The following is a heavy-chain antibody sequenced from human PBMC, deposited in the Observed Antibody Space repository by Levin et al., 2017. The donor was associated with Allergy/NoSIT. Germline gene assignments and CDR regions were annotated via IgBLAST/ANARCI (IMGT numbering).Heavy chain of an antibody. CDR1: GFSFSSYS. J-gene: IGHJ6*02. CDR3: AKDQHRGQQLSYYYGLDV. D-gene: IGHD6-13*01. V-gene: IGHV3-30*18. CDR2: ISYDGSNK. Sequence: GGSLRLSCAVSGFSFSSYSMHWVRQAPGKGLEWVAVISYDGSNKYYADSVKGRFTISRDNSKNTLYLQMNSLRVEDTAVYYCAKDQHRGQQLSYYYGLDVWGQGTTVTVSS.